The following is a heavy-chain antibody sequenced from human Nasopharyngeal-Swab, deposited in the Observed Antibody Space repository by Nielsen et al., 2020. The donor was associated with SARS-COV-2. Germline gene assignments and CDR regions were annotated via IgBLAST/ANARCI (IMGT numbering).Heavy chain of an antibody. CDR1: GGSISSSSYY. CDR2: IYYSGST. V-gene: IGHV4-39*01. CDR3: VHSSSWYGIGYFDL. Sequence: SETLSLTCTVSGGSISSSSYYWGWIRQPPGKGLEWIGSIYYSGSTYYNQSLKSRVTISVDTSKNQFSLKLSSVTAADTAVYYCVHSSSWYGIGYFDLWGRGTLVTVSS. J-gene: IGHJ2*01. D-gene: IGHD6-13*01.